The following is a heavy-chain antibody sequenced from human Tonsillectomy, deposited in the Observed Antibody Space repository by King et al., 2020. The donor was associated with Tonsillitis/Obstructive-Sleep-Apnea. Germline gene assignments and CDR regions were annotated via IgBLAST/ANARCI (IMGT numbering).Heavy chain of an antibody. CDR1: GGSISSYY. CDR3: ARGGVVAATSYYYYYGVDV. D-gene: IGHD2-15*01. J-gene: IGHJ6*02. V-gene: IGHV4-4*07. Sequence: QLQESGPGLVKPSETLSLTCTVSGGSISSYYWSWIRQPAGKGLEWIGRIYTSGSTNYNPSLKSRVTMSVDTSKNQFSLNLSSVTAADTAVYYCARGGVVAATSYYYYYGVDVWGQGTTVTVSS. CDR2: IYTSGST.